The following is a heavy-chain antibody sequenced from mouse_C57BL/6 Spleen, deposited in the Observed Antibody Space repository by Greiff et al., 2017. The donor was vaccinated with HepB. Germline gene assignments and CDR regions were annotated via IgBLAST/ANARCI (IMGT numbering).Heavy chain of an antibody. Sequence: VQLQQSGAELVKPGASVKLSCKASGYTFTSYWMQWVKQRPGQGLEWIGEIDPSDSYTNYNQKFKGKATLTVDTSSSTAYMQLSSLTSEDSAVYYCARGGPLRGFAYWGQGTLVTVSA. J-gene: IGHJ3*01. V-gene: IGHV1-50*01. CDR1: GYTFTSYW. CDR3: ARGGPLRGFAY. CDR2: IDPSDSYT.